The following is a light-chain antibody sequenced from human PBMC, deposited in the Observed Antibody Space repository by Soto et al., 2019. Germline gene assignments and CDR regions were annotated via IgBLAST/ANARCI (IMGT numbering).Light chain of an antibody. CDR3: PQYYSYPRT. CDR1: QGISSH. J-gene: IGKJ1*01. Sequence: ATRMTQSPSSLSASTGDRVTITCRASQGISSHLAWYQQKPGKAPKLLIYAASTLQSGVPSRFSGSGSRTDFTLTISCLQSEDFATYYCPQYYSYPRTFGQVTNVDIK. CDR2: AAS. V-gene: IGKV1-8*01.